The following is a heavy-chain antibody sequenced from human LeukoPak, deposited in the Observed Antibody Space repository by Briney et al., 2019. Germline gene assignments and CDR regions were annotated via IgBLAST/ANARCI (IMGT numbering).Heavy chain of an antibody. J-gene: IGHJ4*02. V-gene: IGHV3-11*06. D-gene: IGHD3-22*01. CDR3: ARWGRGNYDSSGYDY. CDR1: GFTFSDYY. Sequence: GGSLRLSCAASGFTFSDYYMSWIRQAPGKGLEWVSYISSSSSYTNYADSVKGRFTISRDNAKNSLYLQMNSLRAEDTAAYYCARWGRGNYDSSGYDYWGQGTLVTVSS. CDR2: ISSSSSYT.